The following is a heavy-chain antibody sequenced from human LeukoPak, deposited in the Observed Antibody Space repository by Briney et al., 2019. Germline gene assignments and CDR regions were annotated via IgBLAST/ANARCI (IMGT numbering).Heavy chain of an antibody. Sequence: GGSLRLSCAAFGFTFSSYGMHWVRQAPGKGLEWVAFILNDGTNKYHADSVKGRFTVSRDNSKNTLYLQMNSLRTEDSAVYYCANEWLHISGTYKANNWGQGTLVTVSS. CDR2: ILNDGTNK. J-gene: IGHJ4*02. CDR1: GFTFSSYG. CDR3: ANEWLHISGTYKANN. V-gene: IGHV3-30*02. D-gene: IGHD3-10*01.